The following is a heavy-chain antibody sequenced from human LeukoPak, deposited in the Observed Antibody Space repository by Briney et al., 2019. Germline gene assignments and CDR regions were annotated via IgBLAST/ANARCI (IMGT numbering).Heavy chain of an antibody. CDR1: GFTFSSYE. CDR3: ARLWQQQLVYGHLWVDY. D-gene: IGHD6-13*01. CDR2: ISSSSSYI. V-gene: IGHV3-21*01. Sequence: GGSLRLSCAASGFTFSSYEMNWVRQAPGKGLEWVSSISSSSSYIYYADSVKGRFTISRDNAKNSLYLQMNSLRAEDTAVYYCARLWQQQLVYGHLWVDYWGQGTLVTVSS. J-gene: IGHJ4*02.